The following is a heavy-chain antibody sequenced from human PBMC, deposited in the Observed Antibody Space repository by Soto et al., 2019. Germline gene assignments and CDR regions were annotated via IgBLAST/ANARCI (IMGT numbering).Heavy chain of an antibody. CDR1: GFTFSSYA. CDR3: AKMGIGLLASFDI. CDR2: ISVSGGST. Sequence: EVQLLESGGGLGQPGGSLRVSCAASGFTFSSYAMSWVRQAPGKGLEWVSVISVSGGSTYYADSVKGRFTISRDNSKNKLYRQMNSLRAEDTAVYYCAKMGIGLLASFDIWGQGRMVTVCS. V-gene: IGHV3-23*01. D-gene: IGHD2-21*01. J-gene: IGHJ3*02.